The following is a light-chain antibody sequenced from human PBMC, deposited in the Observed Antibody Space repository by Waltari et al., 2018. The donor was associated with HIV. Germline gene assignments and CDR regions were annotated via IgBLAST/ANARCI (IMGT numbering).Light chain of an antibody. CDR2: GNS. Sequence: QSVLTQPPSVSGAPGQRVTISSTGSSSNIGAGYDVHWYQQLPGTAPKLLIYGNSNRPSGVPDRFSGSKSGTSASLAITGLQAEDEADYYCQSYDSSLFWVFGGGTKLTVL. J-gene: IGLJ3*02. CDR1: SSNIGAGYD. V-gene: IGLV1-40*01. CDR3: QSYDSSLFWV.